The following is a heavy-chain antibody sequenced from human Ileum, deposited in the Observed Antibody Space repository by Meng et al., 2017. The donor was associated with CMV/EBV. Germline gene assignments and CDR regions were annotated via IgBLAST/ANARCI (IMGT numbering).Heavy chain of an antibody. V-gene: IGHV1-8*01. CDR1: GYTFTSYD. D-gene: IGHD2-2*01. CDR3: ARDQLLRGWFDP. CDR2: MNPNSSNT. Sequence: CKASGYTFTSYDINWVRQATGQGLEWMGWMNPNSSNTGYAQKFQGRVTMTRNTSISTAYMELSSLRSEDTAVYYCARDQLLRGWFDPWGQGTLVTVSS. J-gene: IGHJ5*02.